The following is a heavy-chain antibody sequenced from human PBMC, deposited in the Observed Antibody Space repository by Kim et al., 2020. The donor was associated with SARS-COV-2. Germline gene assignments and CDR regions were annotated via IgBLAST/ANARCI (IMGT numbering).Heavy chain of an antibody. D-gene: IGHD5-12*01. V-gene: IGHV3-23*01. J-gene: IGHJ4*02. CDR3: ANCGYGLRGWFDY. Sequence: ADSVKGRFTISRDNSKNTLYLQMNSLRAEDTAVYYCANCGYGLRGWFDYWGQGTLVTVSS.